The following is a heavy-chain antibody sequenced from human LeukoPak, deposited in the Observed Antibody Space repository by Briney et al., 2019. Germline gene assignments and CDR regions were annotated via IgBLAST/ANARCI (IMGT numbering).Heavy chain of an antibody. CDR1: GGSISSYY. CDR2: IYTSGST. CDR3: AREVVATRWDPGFDY. V-gene: IGHV4-4*07. J-gene: IGHJ4*02. Sequence: TSETLSLTCTVSGGSISSYYWSWIRQPAGRGLEWTGRIYTSGSTNYNPSLKSRVTMSVDTSKNQFSLKLSSVTAADTAVYYCAREVVATRWDPGFDYWGQGTLVTVSS. D-gene: IGHD5-12*01.